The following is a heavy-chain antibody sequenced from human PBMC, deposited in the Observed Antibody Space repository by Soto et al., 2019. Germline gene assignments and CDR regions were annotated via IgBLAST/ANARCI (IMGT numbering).Heavy chain of an antibody. Sequence: QLQLQESGPGLVKPSETLSLTCSVSGGSISSSSYFWGWIRQPPGKGLEWIGSIYYSGSTYYNPSLKGRVTVCVDTSKSQLSLKLSSVTAADTAVYYCARHPSDFWFDPWGQGTLVTVSS. D-gene: IGHD2-21*02. V-gene: IGHV4-39*01. CDR1: GGSISSSSYF. J-gene: IGHJ5*02. CDR3: ARHPSDFWFDP. CDR2: IYYSGST.